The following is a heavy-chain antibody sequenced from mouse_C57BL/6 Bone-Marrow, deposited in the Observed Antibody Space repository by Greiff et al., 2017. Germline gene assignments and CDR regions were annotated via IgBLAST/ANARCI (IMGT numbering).Heavy chain of an antibody. CDR2: IWGDGST. D-gene: IGHD4-1*01. Sequence: VKLQQSGPGLVAPSQSLSITCTVSGFSLPSYGVSWVRQPPGKGLEWLGVIWGDGSTNYHSALISRLSISKDNSTSQVFLKLNSLQTDDTATYYCSTNGPLPELVDYWGQGTTLTVSS. CDR3: STNGPLPELVDY. CDR1: GFSLPSYG. J-gene: IGHJ2*01. V-gene: IGHV2-3*01.